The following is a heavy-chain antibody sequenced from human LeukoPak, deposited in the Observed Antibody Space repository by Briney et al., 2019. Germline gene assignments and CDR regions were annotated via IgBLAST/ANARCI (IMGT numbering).Heavy chain of an antibody. Sequence: GGSLRLSCAASGFSFTTYSMHWVRQAPGKGLEWVAVMSYDGSNKYYADSVKGRFTISRDNSKNTLYLQVNSLRAEDTAVYYCAREREDTDMAFYLHYWGQGTLVTVSS. V-gene: IGHV3-30*04. CDR2: MSYDGSNK. D-gene: IGHD5-18*01. CDR1: GFSFTTYS. J-gene: IGHJ4*02. CDR3: AREREDTDMAFYLHY.